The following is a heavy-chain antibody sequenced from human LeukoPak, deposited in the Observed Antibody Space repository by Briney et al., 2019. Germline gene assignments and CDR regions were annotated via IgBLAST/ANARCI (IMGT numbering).Heavy chain of an antibody. V-gene: IGHV4-39*01. CDR2: IYYSGST. CDR3: ASLYGDYAYVEY. Sequence: PSETLSLTCTVSGGSISSSSYYWGWIRQPPGKGLEWIGSIYYSGSTYYNPSLKSRVTISVDTSKNQFSLKLSSVTAADTAVYYCASLYGDYAYVEYWGQGTLVTVSS. J-gene: IGHJ4*02. CDR1: GGSISSSSYY. D-gene: IGHD4-17*01.